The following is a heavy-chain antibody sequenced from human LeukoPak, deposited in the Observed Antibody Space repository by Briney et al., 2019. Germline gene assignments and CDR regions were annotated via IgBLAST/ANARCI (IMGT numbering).Heavy chain of an antibody. J-gene: IGHJ3*02. V-gene: IGHV3-48*01. CDR1: GFTFSSYS. CDR2: ISSSSSTI. D-gene: IGHD3-22*01. CDR3: ALTMIVVVRDFFDI. Sequence: GGSLRLSCAASGFTFSSYSMNWVRQAPGKGLEWVSYISSSSSTIYYADSVKGRFTISRDNAKNSLYLQMNSLRAEDTAVYYCALTMIVVVRDFFDIWGQGTVVTVSS.